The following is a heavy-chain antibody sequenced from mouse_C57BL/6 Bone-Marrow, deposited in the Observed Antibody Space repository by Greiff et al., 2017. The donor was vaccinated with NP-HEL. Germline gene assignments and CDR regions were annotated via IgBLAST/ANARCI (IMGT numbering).Heavy chain of an antibody. CDR1: GYTFTSYG. D-gene: IGHD1-1*01. CDR2: IYPRSGNT. CDR3: ARYYYYGSSYDY. J-gene: IGHJ2*01. V-gene: IGHV1-81*01. Sequence: VKLQESGAELARPGASVKLSCKASGYTFTSYGISWVKQRTGQGLEWIGEIYPRSGNTYYNEKFKGKATLTADKSSSTAYMELRSLTSEDSAVYFCARYYYYGSSYDYWGQGTTLTVSS.